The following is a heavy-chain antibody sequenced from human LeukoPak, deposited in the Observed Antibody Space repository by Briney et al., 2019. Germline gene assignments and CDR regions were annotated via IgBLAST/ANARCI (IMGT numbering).Heavy chain of an antibody. D-gene: IGHD2-21*02. CDR1: GFTFSSYS. Sequence: GGSLRLSCAASGFTFSSYSMNWVRQAPGKGLEWVSYISSSSSTIYYADSVKGRFTISRDNAKNSLYLQMNSLRAEDTAVYYCAKDHWGHCGGDWNYWGQGTLVTVSS. J-gene: IGHJ4*02. CDR2: ISSSSSTI. CDR3: AKDHWGHCGGDWNY. V-gene: IGHV3-48*01.